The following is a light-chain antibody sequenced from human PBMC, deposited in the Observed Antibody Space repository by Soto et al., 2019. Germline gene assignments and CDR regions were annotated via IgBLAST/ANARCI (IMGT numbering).Light chain of an antibody. CDR1: QSVSSY. V-gene: IGKV3-11*01. CDR2: DAS. Sequence: EIVLTQSPATLSLSPGERATLSCRASQSVSSYLAWYQQKPGQAPRLLIYDASNRATGIPARFSGSGSGTEFTLTISSLTPEYFAVYYCQHRSNWPQWTFGQGTKVDIK. CDR3: QHRSNWPQWT. J-gene: IGKJ1*01.